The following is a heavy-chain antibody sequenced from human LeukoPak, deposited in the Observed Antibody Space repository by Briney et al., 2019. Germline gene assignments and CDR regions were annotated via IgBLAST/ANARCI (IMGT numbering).Heavy chain of an antibody. D-gene: IGHD2-15*01. CDR3: ARDFGGV. V-gene: IGHV3-66*01. CDR1: GFTFRSYW. Sequence: GGSLRLSCAASGFTFRSYWMHWVRQAPGKGLEWVSVIYSGGSTYYADSVKGRFTISRDNSKNTLYLQMNSLRAEDTAVYYCARDFGGVWGQGTTVTVSS. J-gene: IGHJ6*02. CDR2: IYSGGST.